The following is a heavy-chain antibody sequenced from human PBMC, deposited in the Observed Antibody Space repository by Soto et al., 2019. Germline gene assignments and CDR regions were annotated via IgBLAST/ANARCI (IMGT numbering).Heavy chain of an antibody. Sequence: QVQLVQSGAEVKKPGSSVKVSCKASGGTFNTYSFGWLRQAPGQGLQWMGSIIPFIGAPNYAQNFQDRVTITADESTTTAYMELSGLKSEDTAVYFCARGGDSSSLRAFYSYGFDVWGHGTSVNVSS. V-gene: IGHV1-69*18. CDR1: GGTFNTYS. CDR3: ARGGDSSSLRAFYSYGFDV. D-gene: IGHD6-6*01. J-gene: IGHJ6*02. CDR2: IIPFIGAP.